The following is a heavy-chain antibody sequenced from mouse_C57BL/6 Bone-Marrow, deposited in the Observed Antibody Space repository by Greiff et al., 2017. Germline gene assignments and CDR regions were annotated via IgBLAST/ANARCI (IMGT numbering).Heavy chain of an antibody. V-gene: IGHV1-50*01. CDR1: GYTFTSYW. CDR3: ARRSFITTVVAHWYFDV. D-gene: IGHD1-1*01. J-gene: IGHJ1*03. Sequence: VQLQQPGAELVKPGASVKLSCKASGYTFTSYWMQWVKQRPGQGLEWIGEIDPSDSYTNYNQKFKGKATLTVDTSSRTAYMRLSSLTSEDPAVYYCARRSFITTVVAHWYFDVWSTGTTVTVSS. CDR2: IDPSDSYT.